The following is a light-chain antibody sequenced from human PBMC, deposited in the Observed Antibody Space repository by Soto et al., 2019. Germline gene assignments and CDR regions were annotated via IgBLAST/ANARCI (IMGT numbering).Light chain of an antibody. Sequence: DIQMTQSPSTLSASVGDRVTITCRASQSISSWLAWYQQKPGKAPKLLIYDASSLESGVPSRFRGRGSGTEFTLNISSLQPDDFATYYCQQYNSYSRTFGQGTKLQIK. V-gene: IGKV1-5*01. CDR2: DAS. CDR3: QQYNSYSRT. J-gene: IGKJ2*02. CDR1: QSISSW.